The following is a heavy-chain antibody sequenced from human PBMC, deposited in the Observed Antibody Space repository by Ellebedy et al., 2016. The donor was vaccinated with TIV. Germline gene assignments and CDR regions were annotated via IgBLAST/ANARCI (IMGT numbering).Heavy chain of an antibody. J-gene: IGHJ4*02. D-gene: IGHD6-13*01. CDR1: GFTFSDHY. CDR3: TTGSSRGY. Sequence: GESLKISCAASGFTFSDHYMDWVRQAPGKGLEWVGRIKSNTVGETRDYAAPVKGRFTISMDDSKRTLFLQMNSLNAEDTAVYYCTTGSSRGYWGQGTLVTVSS. CDR2: IKSNTVGETR. V-gene: IGHV3-15*01.